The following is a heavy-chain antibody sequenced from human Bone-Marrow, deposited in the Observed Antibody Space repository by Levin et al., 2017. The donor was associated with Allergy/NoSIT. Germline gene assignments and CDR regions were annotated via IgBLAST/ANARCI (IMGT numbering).Heavy chain of an antibody. J-gene: IGHJ6*03. V-gene: IGHV5-51*01. CDR3: VRRGTSDYYMDV. D-gene: IGHD3-16*01. CDR2: IYHGDSDT. Sequence: KPWGSLRLSCEGSGYKFTDYWIGWVRQMPGKGLEWMGIIYHGDSDTRYSPSFQGQVTISVDSFSSTVYLHWSRLKASDTAIYYCVRRGTSDYYMDVWGKGTTVTVS. CDR1: GYKFTDYW.